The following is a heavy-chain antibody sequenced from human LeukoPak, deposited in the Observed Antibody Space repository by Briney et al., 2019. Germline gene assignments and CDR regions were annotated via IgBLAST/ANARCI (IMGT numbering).Heavy chain of an antibody. Sequence: KPSETLSLTCTVSGGSISSYYWSWIRQPPGKGLEWIGYIYYSGSTNYNPSLKSRVTISVDTSKNQFSLKLSSVTAADTAVYHCARHGKSGYTSGADHFDYWGQGTLVTVSS. CDR1: GGSISSYY. D-gene: IGHD5-18*01. V-gene: IGHV4-59*08. CDR2: IYYSGST. J-gene: IGHJ4*02. CDR3: ARHGKSGYTSGADHFDY.